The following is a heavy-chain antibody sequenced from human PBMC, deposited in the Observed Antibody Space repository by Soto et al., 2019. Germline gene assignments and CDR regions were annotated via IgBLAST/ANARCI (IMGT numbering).Heavy chain of an antibody. J-gene: IGHJ3*02. D-gene: IGHD3-22*01. CDR3: ARPPYYYDSSGYSFAFDI. V-gene: IGHV4-39*01. CDR2: IYYSGST. CDR1: GGSISSSSYY. Sequence: SETLSLTCTVSGGSISSSSYYWGWIRQPPGKGLEWIGSIYYSGSTYYNPSLKSRVTISVDTSKNQFSLKLGSVTAADTAVYYCARPPYYYDSSGYSFAFDIWGQGTMVTVSS.